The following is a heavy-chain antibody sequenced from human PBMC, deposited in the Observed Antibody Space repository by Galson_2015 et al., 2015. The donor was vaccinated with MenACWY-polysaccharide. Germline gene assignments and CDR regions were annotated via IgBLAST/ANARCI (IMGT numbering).Heavy chain of an antibody. Sequence: SLRLSCAASGFTFKHYGMHWVRQAPGKGLEWVAFIRHDGTNEDYVDSVRGRFTISRDNSKNTLYLQMSSLRTEDTAVYFCAKQADSSGCDCWGLGTLVTGSS. D-gene: IGHD6-19*01. V-gene: IGHV3-30*02. J-gene: IGHJ4*02. CDR3: AKQADSSGCDC. CDR2: IRHDGTNE. CDR1: GFTFKHYG.